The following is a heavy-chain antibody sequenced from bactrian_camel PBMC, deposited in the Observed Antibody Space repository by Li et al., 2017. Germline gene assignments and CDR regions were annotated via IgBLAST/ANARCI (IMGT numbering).Heavy chain of an antibody. J-gene: IGHJ4*01. CDR3: KVACRGRDF. CDR2: VSGNGTP. Sequence: HVQLVESGGGTVQAGGSLTLSCAISGYTHSSACMGWFRQAPGKERELVASVSGNGTPNYAPSVKGRFTVSQDNAKKTVYLQMDSLKPEDTAMYYCKVACRGRDFWGQGTQVTVS. CDR1: GYTHSSAC. V-gene: IGHV3S53*01.